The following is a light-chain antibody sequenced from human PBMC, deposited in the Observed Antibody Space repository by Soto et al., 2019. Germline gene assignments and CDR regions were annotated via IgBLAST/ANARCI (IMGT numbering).Light chain of an antibody. J-gene: IGKJ1*01. Sequence: DIQMTQSPSSLSASVGDRVTITCRASQSISNYLSWYQQQPGKAPKLLIYAASSLQSGVPSRFSGSGSGTDCTLTISSLQPEDFATYYCQQSYRTPWTFGQGTKVEIK. CDR3: QQSYRTPWT. CDR1: QSISNY. V-gene: IGKV1-39*01. CDR2: AAS.